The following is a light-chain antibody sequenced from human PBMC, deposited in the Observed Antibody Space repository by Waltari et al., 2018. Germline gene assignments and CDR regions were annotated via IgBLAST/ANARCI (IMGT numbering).Light chain of an antibody. CDR1: SSNIGDRYE. V-gene: IGLV1-40*01. J-gene: IGLJ3*02. Sequence: QSVLTQPPSVSGAPGLRVTVSCHGSSSNIGDRYEVHWFPQLPGTAPKRLISGNNNRPSGVPDRFSGSKSVTSASLAISGLQAEDEADYHCQSYDSSLSGAWVFGGGTKLTVL. CDR3: QSYDSSLSGAWV. CDR2: GNN.